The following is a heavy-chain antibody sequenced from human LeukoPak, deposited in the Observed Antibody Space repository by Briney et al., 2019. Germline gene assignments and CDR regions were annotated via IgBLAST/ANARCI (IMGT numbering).Heavy chain of an antibody. CDR1: GGSFSGYY. CDR2: INHSGST. V-gene: IGHV4-34*01. CDR3: ARVRTTVTRKYCYYYYMDV. J-gene: IGHJ6*03. Sequence: SETLSLTCAVYGGSFSGYYWSWIRQPPGKGLEWIGEINHSGSTKYNPSLKRRDTISVDTSKNLFSLKLSSVTAADTAVYYCARVRTTVTRKYCYYYYMDVWGKGTTVTVSS. D-gene: IGHD4-11*01.